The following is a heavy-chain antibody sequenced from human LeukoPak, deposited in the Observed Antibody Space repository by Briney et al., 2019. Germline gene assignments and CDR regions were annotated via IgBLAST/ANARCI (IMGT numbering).Heavy chain of an antibody. J-gene: IGHJ4*02. Sequence: GGSLRLSCAASGFTFSSYSMNWVRQAPGKGLEWVSSISSSSSYIYYADSVKGRFTISRDNAKNSLYLQMNSLRAEDTAVYYCASIFWYSSGWPKGNYWGQGTLVTVSS. V-gene: IGHV3-21*01. CDR1: GFTFSSYS. CDR2: ISSSSSYI. CDR3: ASIFWYSSGWPKGNY. D-gene: IGHD6-19*01.